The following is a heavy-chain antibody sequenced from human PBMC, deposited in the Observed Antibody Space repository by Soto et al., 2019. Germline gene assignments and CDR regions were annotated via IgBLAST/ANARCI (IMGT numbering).Heavy chain of an antibody. CDR1: GYSFTNYW. CDR3: ARRTTYYHFLPGFYFDS. Sequence: GESLKISCKGSGYSFTNYWIAWVRQMPGKGLEWMGTIHPGDSDTRYSPSFQGQVTISVDKSISTAHLHWSSLEASATAMYYCARRTTYYHFLPGFYFDSWGQGTLVTVYS. V-gene: IGHV5-51*01. J-gene: IGHJ4*02. D-gene: IGHD3-9*01. CDR2: IHPGDSDT.